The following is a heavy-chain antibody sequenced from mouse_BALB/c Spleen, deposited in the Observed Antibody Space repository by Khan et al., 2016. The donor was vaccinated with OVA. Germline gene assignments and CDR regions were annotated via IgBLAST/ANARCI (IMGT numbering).Heavy chain of an antibody. V-gene: IGHV5-6-3*01. D-gene: IGHD1-1*01. CDR2: INSNGGST. CDR3: AIDPYYYGNKDAMDY. CDR1: GFTFSNYG. J-gene: IGHJ4*01. Sequence: EVELVESGGGLMQPGGSLKLSCAASGFTFSNYGMSWVRQTPDKRLELVASINSNGGSTYYPDSVKGRFTISRDKAKNTLYLQMNSLKSEDTAMYYYAIDPYYYGNKDAMDYWGQGTSVTVSS.